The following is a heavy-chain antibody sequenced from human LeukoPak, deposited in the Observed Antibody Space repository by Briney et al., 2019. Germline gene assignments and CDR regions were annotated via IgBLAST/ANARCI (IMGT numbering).Heavy chain of an antibody. J-gene: IGHJ4*02. CDR1: GFTFSSYG. CDR2: IWYDGSNK. CDR3: ARDLVYGGNSVPL. D-gene: IGHD4-23*01. V-gene: IGHV3-33*01. Sequence: PGGSLRLSCAASGFTFSSYGMHWVRQAPGKGLEWVAVIWYDGSNKYYADSVKGRFTISRDNSKNTLYLQMNSLRAEDMAVYYCARDLVYGGNSVPLWGQGTLVTVSS.